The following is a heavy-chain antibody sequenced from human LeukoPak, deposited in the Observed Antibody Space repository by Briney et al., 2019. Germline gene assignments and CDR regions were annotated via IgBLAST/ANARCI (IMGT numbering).Heavy chain of an antibody. D-gene: IGHD6-19*01. CDR1: GFCFRSYW. Sequence: GGSLRLSCAASGFCFRSYWMSWVRQAPGKGLEWVANIESDGSEKNYADSVKGRFTISRDNAKNSLYLQMDSLRAEDTAVYYCAGGMGWVSDYWGQGTLVTVSS. J-gene: IGHJ4*02. CDR3: AGGMGWVSDY. CDR2: IESDGSEK. V-gene: IGHV3-7*03.